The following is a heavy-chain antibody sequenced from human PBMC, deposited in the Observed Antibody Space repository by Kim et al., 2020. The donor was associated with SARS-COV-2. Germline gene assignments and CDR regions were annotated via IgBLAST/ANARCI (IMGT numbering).Heavy chain of an antibody. D-gene: IGHD2-8*02. V-gene: IGHV4-39*01. Sequence: NPSVESRVTISADTSKNQFSLKLSSVTAADTAVYYCARLQGWSITYGMDVWGQGTTVTVSS. CDR3: ARLQGWSITYGMDV. J-gene: IGHJ6*02.